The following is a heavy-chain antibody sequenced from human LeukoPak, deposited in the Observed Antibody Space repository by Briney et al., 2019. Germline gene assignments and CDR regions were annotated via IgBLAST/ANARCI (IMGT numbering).Heavy chain of an antibody. CDR2: ISYDGSNK. V-gene: IGHV3-30*04. CDR1: GFTFSSYA. D-gene: IGHD5-12*01. Sequence: GGSLRLSCAASGFTFSSYAMHWVRQAPGKGLEWVAVISYDGSNKYYADSVKGRFTISRDNSKNTLYLQMNGLRAEDTAVYYCARANRGYSGYDIYYFDYWGQGTLVTVSS. CDR3: ARANRGYSGYDIYYFDY. J-gene: IGHJ4*02.